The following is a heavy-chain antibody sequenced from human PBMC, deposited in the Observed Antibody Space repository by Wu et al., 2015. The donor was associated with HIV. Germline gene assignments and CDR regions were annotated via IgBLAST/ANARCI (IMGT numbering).Heavy chain of an antibody. CDR3: ATSVDTAMVPYYFDY. D-gene: IGHD5-18*01. V-gene: IGHV1-69*05. CDR2: IIPIFGTA. CDR1: GGTFSSYA. Sequence: QVQLVQSGAEVKKPGSSVKVSCKASGGTFSSYAISWVRQAPGQGLEWMGGIIPIFGTANYAQKFQGRVTITTDESTSTAYMELSSLRSEDTAVYYCATSVDTAMVPYYFDYWGQGTLVTVSS. J-gene: IGHJ4*02.